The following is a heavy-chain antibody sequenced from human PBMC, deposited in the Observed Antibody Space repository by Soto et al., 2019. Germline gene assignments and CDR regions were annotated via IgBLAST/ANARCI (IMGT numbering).Heavy chain of an antibody. J-gene: IGHJ4*02. V-gene: IGHV3-33*01. CDR1: GFTFSNYG. D-gene: IGHD1-26*01. Sequence: QVQMVESGGGVVQPGRSLRLSCAASGFTFSNYGMHWVRQAPGKGLEWVVVIWYVASGGNTYYADSVKGRFAISRDDSKTTLYLEMNNLRDEDTGVYYGGSDAYGGSRHYLDLWCQGTLVTVSS. CDR2: IWYVASGGNT. CDR3: GSDAYGGSRHYLDL.